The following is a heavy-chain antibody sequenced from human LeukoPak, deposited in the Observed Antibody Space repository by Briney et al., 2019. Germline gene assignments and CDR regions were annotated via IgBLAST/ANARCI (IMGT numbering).Heavy chain of an antibody. CDR3: TTDGGYSYGSAGY. Sequence: GGSLRLSCAASGFTFSNCAMSWVRQAPGKGLEWVGRIKSKTDGGTIDYAAPVKGRFTISRDDSKNTVYLQMNSLKTEDTAVYYCTTDGGYSYGSAGYWGQGTLVTVSS. V-gene: IGHV3-15*01. J-gene: IGHJ4*02. D-gene: IGHD5-18*01. CDR1: GFTFSNCA. CDR2: IKSKTDGGTI.